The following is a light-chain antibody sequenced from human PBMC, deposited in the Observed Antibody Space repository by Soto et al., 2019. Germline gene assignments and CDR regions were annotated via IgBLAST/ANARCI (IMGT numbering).Light chain of an antibody. V-gene: IGLV2-14*01. J-gene: IGLJ2*01. CDR2: EVT. CDR3: SSYASTSPVL. CDR1: SSDVGAYNY. Sequence: QSALTQPASVSGSPGQSITISCTGSSSDVGAYNYVSWYQQHPGRAPKLLIYEVTHRPSGVSGRFSGSKSGNTASLSISGLQAEDEAAYYCSSYASTSPVLFGGGTKLTVL.